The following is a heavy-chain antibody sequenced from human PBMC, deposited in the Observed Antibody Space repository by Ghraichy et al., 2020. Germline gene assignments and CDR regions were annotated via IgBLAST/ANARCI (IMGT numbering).Heavy chain of an antibody. Sequence: GGSLRLSCAASGFTFSSYEMNWVRQAPGKGLEWVSYISSSGSIIYYADSVKGRFTISRDNAENSVYLQMNSLRAEDTAVYYCARVGGRGSTPDYWGQGTLVTVSS. CDR2: ISSSGSII. V-gene: IGHV3-48*03. CDR1: GFTFSSYE. CDR3: ARVGGRGSTPDY. J-gene: IGHJ4*02. D-gene: IGHD3-10*01.